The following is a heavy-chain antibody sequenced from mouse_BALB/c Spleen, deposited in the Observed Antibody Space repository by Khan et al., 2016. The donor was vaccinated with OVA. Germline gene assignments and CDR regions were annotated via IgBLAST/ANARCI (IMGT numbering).Heavy chain of an antibody. CDR3: TRGYYGDPFAY. D-gene: IGHD2-13*01. Sequence: EVELVESGGGLVKPGGSLKLSCAASGFTFSDYYMYWVRQTPEKRLEWVATISDGGTYIYYPDNVKGRFTIFRDNAKNNLYLQMSSLKSEDTAMYYCTRGYYGDPFAYWGQGTLVTVSA. V-gene: IGHV5-4*02. CDR1: GFTFSDYY. J-gene: IGHJ3*01. CDR2: ISDGGTYI.